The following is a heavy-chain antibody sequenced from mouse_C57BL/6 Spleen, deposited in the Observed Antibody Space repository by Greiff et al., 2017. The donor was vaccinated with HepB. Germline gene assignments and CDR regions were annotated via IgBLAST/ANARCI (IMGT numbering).Heavy chain of an antibody. Sequence: EVKLQESGPELVKPGASVKISCKASGYSFTGYYMNWVKQSPEKSLEWIGEINPSTGGTTYNQKFKAKATLTVDKSSSTAYMQIKSLTSEDSAVYYCARRSDDYDVFDYWGQGTTLTVSS. V-gene: IGHV1-42*01. D-gene: IGHD2-4*01. CDR1: GYSFTGYY. CDR3: ARRSDDYDVFDY. CDR2: INPSTGGT. J-gene: IGHJ2*01.